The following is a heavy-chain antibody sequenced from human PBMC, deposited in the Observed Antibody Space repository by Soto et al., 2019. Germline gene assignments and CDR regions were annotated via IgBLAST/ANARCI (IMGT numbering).Heavy chain of an antibody. CDR3: VRVHLGYCSSTSCSDFDY. CDR1: GFTFSDYY. CDR2: ISSSGSTI. J-gene: IGHJ4*02. Sequence: GGSLRLSCAASGFTFSDYYMSWIRQAPGKGLEWVSYISSSGSTITYADSVKGRFTISRDNAKNSLFLQMNSLRAEDTAVYYCVRVHLGYCSSTSCSDFDYWGQGTLVTVSS. V-gene: IGHV3-11*01. D-gene: IGHD2-2*01.